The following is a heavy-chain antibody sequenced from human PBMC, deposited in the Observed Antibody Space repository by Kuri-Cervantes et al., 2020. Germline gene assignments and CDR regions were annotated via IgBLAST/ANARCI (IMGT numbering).Heavy chain of an antibody. CDR1: GFTFSDHY. J-gene: IGHJ5*02. V-gene: IGHV3-11*01. Sequence: GGSLRLSCVASGFTFSDHYMTWIRQAPGKGLEWVSYISSSGTSIYYADSVKGRFTMSRDNAKNSLYLQMNSLRAEDTAVYYCARDLPYGSGSYFGSWGQGTLVTVSS. D-gene: IGHD3-10*01. CDR2: ISSSGTSI. CDR3: ARDLPYGSGSYFGS.